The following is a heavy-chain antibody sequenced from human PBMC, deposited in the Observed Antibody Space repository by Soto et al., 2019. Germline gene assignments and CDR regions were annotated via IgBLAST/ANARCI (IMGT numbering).Heavy chain of an antibody. D-gene: IGHD3-10*01. CDR2: IIPMLGMS. CDR1: GDTFSRST. CDR3: ATSYGSGSAHFDS. J-gene: IGHJ4*02. V-gene: IGHV1-69*02. Sequence: QVQLVQSGAEVTKPGSSVTVSCTASGDTFSRSTLSWVRQAPGQRLEWMGRIIPMLGMSNSALKFQGRLTISADTATKKVYMHLKSLRSDDTAVYYCATSYGSGSAHFDSWGQGTLVTVSS.